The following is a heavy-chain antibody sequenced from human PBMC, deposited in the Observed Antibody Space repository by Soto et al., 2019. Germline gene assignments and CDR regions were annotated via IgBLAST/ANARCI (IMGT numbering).Heavy chain of an antibody. CDR3: AGIITIFGVANEADDY. CDR2: IYYSGST. Sequence: PSETLSLTCTVSGGSISSGGYYWSWIRQHPGKGLEWIGYIYYSGSTYYNPSLKSRVTISVDTSKNQFSLKLSSVAAADTAVYYCAGIITIFGVANEADDYWGQGTLVTVSS. D-gene: IGHD3-3*01. CDR1: GGSISSGGYY. V-gene: IGHV4-31*03. J-gene: IGHJ4*02.